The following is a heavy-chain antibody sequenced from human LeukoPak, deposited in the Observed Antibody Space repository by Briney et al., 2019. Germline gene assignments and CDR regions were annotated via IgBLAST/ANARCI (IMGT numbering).Heavy chain of an antibody. CDR1: GGSISSGGYY. CDR2: IYYSGST. D-gene: IGHD5-18*01. J-gene: IGHJ4*02. V-gene: IGHV4-31*03. CDR3: ARDGGYSYGFAN. Sequence: PSETLSLTCTVSGGSISSGGYYWSWIRQHPGKGLEWIGYIYYSGSTYYNPSLKSRVTISVDASKNQFSLKLSSVTAADTAVYYCARDGGYSYGFANWGQGTLVTVSS.